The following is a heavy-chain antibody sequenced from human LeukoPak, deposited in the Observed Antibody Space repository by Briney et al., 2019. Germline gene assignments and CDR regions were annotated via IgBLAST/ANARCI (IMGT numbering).Heavy chain of an antibody. J-gene: IGHJ4*02. V-gene: IGHV3-33*01. CDR2: IWCDGSNK. Sequence: GRSLRLSCAASGFTFSSYGMHWVRQAPGKGLEWVAVIWCDGSNKNYVDSVKGRFTISRDNSKNTLYLQMNSLRAEDTAVYYCARLGIAVAGNFDYWGQGTLVTVSS. CDR1: GFTFSSYG. CDR3: ARLGIAVAGNFDY. D-gene: IGHD6-19*01.